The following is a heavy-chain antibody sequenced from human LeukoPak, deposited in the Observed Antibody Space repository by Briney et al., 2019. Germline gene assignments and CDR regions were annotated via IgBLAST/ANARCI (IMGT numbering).Heavy chain of an antibody. Sequence: GGSLRLSCAASGFTVSSNYMSWVRQAPGKGLERVSVIYSGGSTYYADSVKGRFTISRDNSKNTLYLQMNSLRAEDTAVYYCAKDRRAGSYDYWGQGTLVTVSS. CDR2: IYSGGST. J-gene: IGHJ4*02. CDR3: AKDRRAGSYDY. D-gene: IGHD3-10*01. CDR1: GFTVSSNY. V-gene: IGHV3-53*01.